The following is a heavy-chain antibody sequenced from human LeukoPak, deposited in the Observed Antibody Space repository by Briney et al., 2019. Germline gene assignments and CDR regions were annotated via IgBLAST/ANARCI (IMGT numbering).Heavy chain of an antibody. CDR1: GGTFSSYA. J-gene: IGHJ3*02. Sequence: SVKVSCKASGGTFSSYAISWVRQAPGRGLEWMGGIIPIFGTANYAQKFQGRVTITTDESTSTAYMELSSLRSEDTAVYYCARGRGITMIVVAEDAFDIWGQGTMVTVSS. D-gene: IGHD3-22*01. V-gene: IGHV1-69*05. CDR2: IIPIFGTA. CDR3: ARGRGITMIVVAEDAFDI.